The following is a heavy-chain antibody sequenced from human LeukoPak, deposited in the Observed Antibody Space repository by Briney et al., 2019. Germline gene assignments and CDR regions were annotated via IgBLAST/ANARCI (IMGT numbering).Heavy chain of an antibody. CDR2: ISSSGSAI. V-gene: IGHV3-11*04. CDR1: GFTFSDYY. J-gene: IGHJ4*02. CDR3: ARDKRNYYGSGSYFDY. Sequence: GGSLRLSCAASGFTFSDYYMSWIRQAPGKGLEWVSYISSSGSAIYYADSVKGRFTISRDNAKNSLYLQMNSLRAEDTAVYYCARDKRNYYGSGSYFDYWGQGTLVTVSS. D-gene: IGHD3-10*01.